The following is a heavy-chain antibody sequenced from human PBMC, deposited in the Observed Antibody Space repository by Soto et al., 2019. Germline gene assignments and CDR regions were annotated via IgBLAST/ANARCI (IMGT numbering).Heavy chain of an antibody. CDR3: ARDRSAHDYDAFDI. CDR2: IYYSGST. D-gene: IGHD4-17*01. V-gene: IGHV4-59*01. J-gene: IGHJ3*02. CDR1: GGSISSYY. Sequence: SETLSLTCTVSGGSISSYYWSWIRQPPGKGLEWIGYIYYSGSTNYNPSLKSRVTISVDTSKNQFSLKLSSVTAADTAVYYCARDRSAHDYDAFDIWGQGTMVTVSS.